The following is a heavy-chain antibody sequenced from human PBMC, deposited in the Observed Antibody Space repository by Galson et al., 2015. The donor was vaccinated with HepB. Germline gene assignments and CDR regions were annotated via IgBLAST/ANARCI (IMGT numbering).Heavy chain of an antibody. Sequence: SVKVSCKASGGTFSSYTISWVRPAPGQGLEWMGRIIPILGIANYAQKFQGRVTMTRDTSTSTVYMELSSLRSEDTAVYYCARDGDYGDSQRFDYWGQGTLVTVSS. CDR1: GGTFSSYT. V-gene: IGHV1-69*04. D-gene: IGHD4-17*01. CDR2: IIPILGIA. J-gene: IGHJ4*02. CDR3: ARDGDYGDSQRFDY.